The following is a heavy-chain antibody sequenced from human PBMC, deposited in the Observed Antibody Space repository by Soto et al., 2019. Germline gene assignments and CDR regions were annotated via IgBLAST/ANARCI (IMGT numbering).Heavy chain of an antibody. CDR2: IYFSGST. Sequence: SETLSLTCTVSGGSIIDYYWSWIRQPPGKGLEWIGYIYFSGSTNYNPSLKSRVTISVDTSKNHFSLKLSSVTAADTAVYYCARAPFCGGDCYDYYFDYWGQGTLVTVSS. J-gene: IGHJ4*02. CDR1: GGSIIDYY. CDR3: ARAPFCGGDCYDYYFDY. D-gene: IGHD2-21*02. V-gene: IGHV4-59*01.